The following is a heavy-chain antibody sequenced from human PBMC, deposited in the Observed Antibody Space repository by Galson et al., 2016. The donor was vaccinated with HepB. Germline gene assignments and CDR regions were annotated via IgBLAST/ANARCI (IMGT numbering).Heavy chain of an antibody. J-gene: IGHJ4*02. CDR3: AKDLITYDDFWSGYFDY. CDR1: GFVFKDYG. D-gene: IGHD3-3*01. Sequence: SLRLSCAASGFVFKDYGMHWVRQAPGKGLEWVAGLSYDGAIDYHADSVRGRFTISRDNSRNTLYLQMKSLRAEDTAVYYCAKDLITYDDFWSGYFDYWGQGILVTVSS. V-gene: IGHV3-30*18. CDR2: LSYDGAID.